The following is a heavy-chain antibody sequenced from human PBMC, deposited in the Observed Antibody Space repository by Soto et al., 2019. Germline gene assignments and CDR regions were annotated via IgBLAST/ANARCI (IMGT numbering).Heavy chain of an antibody. Sequence: XSVKVSCKASGYTFTTYNSNWVRQATGQGLEWMGWMNPNSGNTGYAQKFQDRITLTRDTSITTAYMELSSLRSDDTAVYFCVRYGVAATYWGQGTLVTVSS. V-gene: IGHV1-8*01. D-gene: IGHD2-21*02. CDR2: MNPNSGNT. CDR1: GYTFTTYN. CDR3: VRYGVAATY. J-gene: IGHJ4*02.